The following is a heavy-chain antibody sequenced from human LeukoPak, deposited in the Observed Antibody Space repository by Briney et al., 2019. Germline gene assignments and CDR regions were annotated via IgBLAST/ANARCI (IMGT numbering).Heavy chain of an antibody. CDR2: INSDGSST. D-gene: IGHD3-16*02. J-gene: IGHJ4*02. CDR1: GFTFSSYW. V-gene: IGHV3-74*01. Sequence: PGGSLRLSCAASGFTFSSYWMHWVRQAPGKGLVWVSRINSDGSSTSYADSVKGRFTISRDNAKNTLYLQMNSLRAEDTAVYYCAREVYDYVWGSYRYLDDYWGQGTLVTVSS. CDR3: AREVYDYVWGSYRYLDDY.